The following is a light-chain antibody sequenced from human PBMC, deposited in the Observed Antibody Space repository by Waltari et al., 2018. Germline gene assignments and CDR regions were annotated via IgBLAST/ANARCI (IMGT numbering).Light chain of an antibody. V-gene: IGLV1-40*01. J-gene: IGLJ2*01. CDR3: QSYDNSLSGSWV. Sequence: QSVLTQPPSVSGAPGQRVTIPCTGSSSTIGPDYGVHWYQQLPGTAPNLLIYGNTNRPSGVPDRFSGSKSGTSASLAITGLQAEDEADYYCQSYDNSLSGSWVFGGGTKLTVL. CDR1: SSTIGPDYG. CDR2: GNT.